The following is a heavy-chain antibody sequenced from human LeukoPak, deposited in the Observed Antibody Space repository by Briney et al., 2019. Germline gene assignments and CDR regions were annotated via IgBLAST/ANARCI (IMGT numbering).Heavy chain of an antibody. CDR3: ARDRMSGGVMPDDY. CDR2: IIPIFGTA. J-gene: IGHJ4*02. D-gene: IGHD3-16*01. V-gene: IGHV1-69*01. Sequence: SVKVSCKASGGTFCSYAISWVRQAPGQGLEWMGGIIPIFGTANYAQKFQGRVTITADESTSTAYMELSSLRSEDTAVYYCARDRMSGGVMPDDYWGQGTLVTVSS. CDR1: GGTFCSYA.